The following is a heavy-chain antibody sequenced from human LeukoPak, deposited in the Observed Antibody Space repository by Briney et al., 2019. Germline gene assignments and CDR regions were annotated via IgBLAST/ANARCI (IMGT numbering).Heavy chain of an antibody. D-gene: IGHD3/OR15-3a*01. V-gene: IGHV4-39*01. CDR3: ARHDTLDFGPDY. CDR2: IYYSGST. J-gene: IGHJ4*02. CDR1: GGSISSSSYY. Sequence: SETLSLTCTVSGGSISSSSYYWGWIRQPPGKGLEWIGSIYYSGSTYYNPSLKSRVTISVVTSKNQFSLKLSSVTAADTAVYYCARHDTLDFGPDYWGQGTLVTVSS.